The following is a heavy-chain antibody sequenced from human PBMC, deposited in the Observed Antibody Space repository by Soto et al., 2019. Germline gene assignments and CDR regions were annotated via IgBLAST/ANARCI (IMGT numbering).Heavy chain of an antibody. D-gene: IGHD1-26*01. V-gene: IGHV3-48*02. J-gene: IGHJ3*02. Sequence: HPGGSLRLSCAASGFTFSSYSMNWVRQAPGKGLEWVSYISSSSSTIYYADSVKGRFTISRDNAKNSLYLQMNSLRDEDTAVYYCATYSGSYYGHDAFDIRAQRTTVTGSS. CDR3: ATYSGSYYGHDAFDI. CDR1: GFTFSSYS. CDR2: ISSSSSTI.